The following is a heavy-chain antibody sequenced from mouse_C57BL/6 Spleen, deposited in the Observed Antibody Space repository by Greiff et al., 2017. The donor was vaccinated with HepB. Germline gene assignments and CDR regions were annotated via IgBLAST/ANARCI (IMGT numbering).Heavy chain of an antibody. J-gene: IGHJ1*03. CDR3: AREGSGYFDV. Sequence: EVMLVESGGDLVKPGGSLKLSCAASGFTFSSYGMSWVRQTPDKRLEWVATISSGGSYTYYPDSVKGRFTISRDNAKNTLYLQMSSLKSEDTAMYYCAREGSGYFDVWGTGTTVTVSS. CDR2: ISSGGSYT. V-gene: IGHV5-6*01. D-gene: IGHD1-3*01. CDR1: GFTFSSYG.